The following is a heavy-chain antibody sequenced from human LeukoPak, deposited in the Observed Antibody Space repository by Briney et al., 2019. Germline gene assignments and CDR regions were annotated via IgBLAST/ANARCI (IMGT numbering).Heavy chain of an antibody. V-gene: IGHV1-18*01. J-gene: IGHJ6*03. D-gene: IGHD3-3*01. Sequence: ASVKVSCKASGYTFTSYGISWVRQAPGQGLEWMGWISAYNGNTNYAQKLQGRVTMTTDTSTSTAYMELRSLRSDDTAVYYCARAPHYDFWSGPYYYYYYYMDVWGKGTTVTVSS. CDR2: ISAYNGNT. CDR3: ARAPHYDFWSGPYYYYYYYMDV. CDR1: GYTFTSYG.